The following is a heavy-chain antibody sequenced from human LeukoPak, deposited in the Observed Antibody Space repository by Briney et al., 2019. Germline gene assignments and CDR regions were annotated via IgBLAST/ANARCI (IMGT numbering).Heavy chain of an antibody. V-gene: IGHV3-7*01. CDR3: ARGGTFVSDY. J-gene: IGHJ4*02. D-gene: IGHD1-1*01. CDR1: GFTFSTFW. CDR2: IKEDGSEK. Sequence: GGSLRLSCAASGFTFSTFWMSWVRQAPGKGLEWVANIKEDGSEKYYVDSMEGRFTVSRDNAKNSPYLQMDSLRAEDTAVYYCARGGTFVSDYWGQGTLVTVSP.